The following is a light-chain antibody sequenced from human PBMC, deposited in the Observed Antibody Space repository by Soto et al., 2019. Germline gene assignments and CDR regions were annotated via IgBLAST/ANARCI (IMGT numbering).Light chain of an antibody. V-gene: IGKV3-15*01. CDR2: GAS. CDR3: QLENSSPPSA. J-gene: IGKJ2*01. CDR1: QSVSSN. Sequence: EIVMTQSPATLSVSPGERATLSCRASQSVSSNLAFYQQKPGQAPRLLIYGASTRATGIPARFSGSGSGTEFTCNNSSLQCEYFADYYCQLENSSPPSAFGQGNKLEIK.